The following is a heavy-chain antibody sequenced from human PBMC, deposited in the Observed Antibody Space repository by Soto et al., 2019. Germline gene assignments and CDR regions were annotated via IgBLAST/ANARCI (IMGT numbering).Heavy chain of an antibody. J-gene: IGHJ2*01. D-gene: IGHD2-15*01. V-gene: IGHV1-18*01. CDR1: GYTFMNYA. CDR2: ISPSTGDT. Sequence: QVQLVQSGAEVKEPGASVKLSCQASGYTFMNYAISWVRQAPGQGLEWMGWISPSTGDTDQAQNFQGRVTMTLDTSTNTANMELRTLRSDDSDVYYCARCYCSVGSCYTCWHLDLWGRGTLVTVSS. CDR3: ARCYCSVGSCYTCWHLDL.